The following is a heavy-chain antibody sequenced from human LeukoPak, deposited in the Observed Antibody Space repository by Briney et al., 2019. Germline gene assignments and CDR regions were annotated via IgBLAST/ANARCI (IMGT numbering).Heavy chain of an antibody. CDR1: GFTFSSYG. D-gene: IGHD5-18*01. V-gene: IGHV3-30*18. CDR2: ISYDGSNK. Sequence: AGGSLRLSCAASGFTFSSYGMHWVRQAPGKGLEWVAVISYDGSNKYYADSVKGRFTISRDNSKNTLYLQMNSLRAEDTAVYYCANPREDTAMAKRGTSNYYYYGMDVWGQGTTVTVSS. J-gene: IGHJ6*02. CDR3: ANPREDTAMAKRGTSNYYYYGMDV.